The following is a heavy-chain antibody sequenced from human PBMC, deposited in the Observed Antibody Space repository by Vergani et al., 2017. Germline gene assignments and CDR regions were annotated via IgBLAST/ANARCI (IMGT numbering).Heavy chain of an antibody. D-gene: IGHD6-19*01. Sequence: EVQLVESGGGLVRPGGALRLSCVGSGFTFIMHAMSWVRQAPGKGLEWVSTLSASDRRTHYADSVKGRFTISRDISKNTLFLHMNSLRPEDTAVYYCAKVGRSEVAGTFGAFDIWGQGTMVTVSS. CDR3: AKVGRSEVAGTFGAFDI. J-gene: IGHJ3*02. CDR2: LSASDRRT. V-gene: IGHV3-23*04. CDR1: GFTFIMHA.